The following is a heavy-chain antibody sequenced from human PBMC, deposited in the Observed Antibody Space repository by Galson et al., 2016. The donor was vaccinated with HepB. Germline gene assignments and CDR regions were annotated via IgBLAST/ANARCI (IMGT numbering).Heavy chain of an antibody. Sequence: ETLSLTCTVSGGSINGGSYSWVYIRQPPGKGLEWIGTIFYSGNTYYNPSLKSRVSLSVDTSKNQFSLKLSSVTAADTAVYYCSRQEHCSNGICYSTVDNCFDPWGQGTLVTDSS. D-gene: IGHD2-8*01. CDR3: SRQEHCSNGICYSTVDNCFDP. CDR1: GGSINGGSYS. J-gene: IGHJ5*02. CDR2: IFYSGNT. V-gene: IGHV4-39*01.